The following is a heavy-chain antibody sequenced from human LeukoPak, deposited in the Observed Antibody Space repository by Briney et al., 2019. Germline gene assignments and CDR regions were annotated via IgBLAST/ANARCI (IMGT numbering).Heavy chain of an antibody. CDR2: IYWDDDK. Sequence: SGPTLVNPTQTLTLTCSFSGFSLSTSGVGVGWVRQPPGKALEWLALIYWDDDKRYSPSLKSRLSITKDTSKNQVVLTMTNMDPVDTATYYCAHMSPLDAFDIWGKGTMVTVSS. CDR3: AHMSPLDAFDI. CDR1: GFSLSTSGVG. J-gene: IGHJ3*02. V-gene: IGHV2-5*02.